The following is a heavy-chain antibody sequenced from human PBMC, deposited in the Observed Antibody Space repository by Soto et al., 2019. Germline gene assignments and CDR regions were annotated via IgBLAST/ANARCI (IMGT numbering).Heavy chain of an antibody. CDR1: GGSISSGGYY. D-gene: IGHD5-12*01. CDR2: IYYSGST. Sequence: SETLSLTCTVSGGSISSGGYYWSWIRQHPGKGLEWIGYIYYSGSTYYNPSLKSRVTISVDTSKNQFSLKLSSVTAADTAVYYCARAEEEMATIDYWGQGTLVTVSS. CDR3: ARAEEEMATIDY. V-gene: IGHV4-31*03. J-gene: IGHJ4*02.